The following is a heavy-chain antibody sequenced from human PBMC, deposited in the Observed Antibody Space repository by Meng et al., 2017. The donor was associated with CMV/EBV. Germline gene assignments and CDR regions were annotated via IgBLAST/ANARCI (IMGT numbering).Heavy chain of an antibody. V-gene: IGHV3-21*01. D-gene: IGHD2-15*01. J-gene: IGHJ5*02. Sequence: GESLKISCAASGFTFSSYSMNWVRQAPGKGLEWVSSISSSSSYIYYADSVKGRFTISRDNAKNSLYLQMNSLRAEDTAVYYCPRDDSVVVVAAPFDPWGQGTLVTVSS. CDR1: GFTFSSYS. CDR3: PRDDSVVVVAAPFDP. CDR2: ISSSSSYI.